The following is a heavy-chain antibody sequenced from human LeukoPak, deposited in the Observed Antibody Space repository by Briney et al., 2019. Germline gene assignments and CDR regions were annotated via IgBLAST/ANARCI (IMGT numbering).Heavy chain of an antibody. J-gene: IGHJ3*02. CDR2: INPNSGGT. CDR1: GYTFTGYY. CDR3: AREITWSSGWYRAFDI. V-gene: IGHV1-2*02. D-gene: IGHD6-19*01. Sequence: GASVKVSCKASGYTFTGYYMHWVRQAPGQGLEWMGWINPNSGGTNYAQKFQGRVTMTRDTSISTAYMELSRLRSDDTAVYYCAREITWSSGWYRAFDIWGQGTMVTVSS.